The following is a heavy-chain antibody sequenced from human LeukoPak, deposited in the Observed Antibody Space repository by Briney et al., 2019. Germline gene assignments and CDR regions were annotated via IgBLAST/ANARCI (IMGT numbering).Heavy chain of an antibody. Sequence: SETLSLTCTVSGGSIRSSDYYWAWIRQPPGRGLEWIGTIHYSGSTFYKPPLKSRLTVSADTSRNQFSLKLSSVTAADTAVYYCARRLRERGPIDYWGQGTLVTVSS. CDR3: ARRLRERGPIDY. J-gene: IGHJ4*02. CDR1: GGSIRSSDYY. CDR2: IHYSGST. V-gene: IGHV4-39*01. D-gene: IGHD3-16*01.